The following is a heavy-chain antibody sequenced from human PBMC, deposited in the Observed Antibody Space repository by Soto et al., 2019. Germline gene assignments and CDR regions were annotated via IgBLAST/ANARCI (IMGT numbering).Heavy chain of an antibody. CDR3: ARERTYQLSGDDALDV. CDR1: GGSINSYN. D-gene: IGHD2-2*01. CDR2: IYSTGRA. V-gene: IGHV4-4*07. Sequence: QVQLQESGPGLVKPSETLSLICIVSGGSINSYNWNWIRQPAGEGLEWIGRIYSTGRAYYNPSLKSRVTRSVDTSKTQVSLKMTSVTAADTALYYCARERTYQLSGDDALDVWGQGTMLTVSS. J-gene: IGHJ3*01.